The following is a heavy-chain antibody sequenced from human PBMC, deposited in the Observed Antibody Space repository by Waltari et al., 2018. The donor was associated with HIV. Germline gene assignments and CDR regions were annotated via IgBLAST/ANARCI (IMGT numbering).Heavy chain of an antibody. D-gene: IGHD2-2*01. Sequence: QLQLQESGPGLVKPSETLSLPCTVSGGSISSTSYYWAWIRQPPGKGLQWIGSIYYSGNNYYNPSLKSRVTISVDTSKNQFSLKLGSVTAADTAVYYCARSYCSSTSCYAVGALDIWGQGTMVTVSA. CDR2: IYYSGNN. CDR1: GGSISSTSYY. V-gene: IGHV4-39*01. J-gene: IGHJ3*02. CDR3: ARSYCSSTSCYAVGALDI.